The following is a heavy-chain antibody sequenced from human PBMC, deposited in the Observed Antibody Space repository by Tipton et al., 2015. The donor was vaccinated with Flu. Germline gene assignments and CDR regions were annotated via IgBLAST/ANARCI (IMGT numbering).Heavy chain of an antibody. CDR3: ARGAYDFWSGYPTHYFDY. J-gene: IGHJ4*02. CDR1: GGSISSGGYY. V-gene: IGHV4-31*03. Sequence: LRLSCTISGGSISSGGYYWSWIRQHPRKGLEWIGYIYYSGSTYYNPSLKSRVTISVDTSKNQFSLKLSSVTAADTAVYYCARGAYDFWSGYPTHYFDYWGQGTLVTVSS. D-gene: IGHD3-3*01. CDR2: IYYSGST.